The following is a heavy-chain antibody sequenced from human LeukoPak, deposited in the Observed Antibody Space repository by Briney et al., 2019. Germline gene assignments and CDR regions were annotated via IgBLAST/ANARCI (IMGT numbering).Heavy chain of an antibody. CDR3: AGETTYYYDSSGYYYGRYFDY. J-gene: IGHJ4*02. CDR2: IYYSGST. Sequence: SETLSLTCTVSGGSISSYYWSWIRQPPGKGLEWIGYIYYSGSTNYNPSLKSRVTISVDTSKNQFSLKLSSVTAADTAVYYCAGETTYYYDSSGYYYGRYFDYWGQGTLVTVSS. D-gene: IGHD3-22*01. V-gene: IGHV4-59*01. CDR1: GGSISSYY.